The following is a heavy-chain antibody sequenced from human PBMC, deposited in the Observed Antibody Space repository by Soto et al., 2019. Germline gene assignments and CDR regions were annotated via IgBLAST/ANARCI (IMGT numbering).Heavy chain of an antibody. CDR3: AKNQGVELVPLATVDWFDP. V-gene: IGHV3-23*01. D-gene: IGHD1-26*01. CDR2: ISGSGFKK. J-gene: IGHJ5*02. CDR1: VFIFENFG. Sequence: GWSLRLSCGASVFIFENFGMSWVRQAPGKGLEWISSISGSGFKKYYADSVKGRFTISRDNSKSTVYLELNNLSAEDTAVYHCAKNQGVELVPLATVDWFDPWGQGSVVTVSS.